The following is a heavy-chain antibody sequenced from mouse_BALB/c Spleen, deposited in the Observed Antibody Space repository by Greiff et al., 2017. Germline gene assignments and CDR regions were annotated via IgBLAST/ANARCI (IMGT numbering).Heavy chain of an antibody. CDR1: GYTFTSYV. CDR3: ARNDYGYVDYAMDY. J-gene: IGHJ4*01. Sequence: VQLKQSGPELVKPGASVKMSCKASGYTFTSYVMHWVKQKPGQGLEWIGYINPYNDGTKYNEKFKGNATLTSDKSSSTAYMELSSLTSEDSAVYYCARNDYGYVDYAMDYWGQGTSVTVSS. D-gene: IGHD1-2*01. CDR2: INPYNDGT. V-gene: IGHV1-14*01.